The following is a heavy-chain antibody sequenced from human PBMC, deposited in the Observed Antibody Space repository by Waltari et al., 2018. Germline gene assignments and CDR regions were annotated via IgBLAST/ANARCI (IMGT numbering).Heavy chain of an antibody. CDR3: ARHVEYSSGWYINWFDP. D-gene: IGHD6-19*01. V-gene: IGHV4-34*01. CDR1: GGSFSGYY. J-gene: IGHJ5*02. CDR2: INHSGST. Sequence: QVQLQQWGAGLLKPSETLSLTCAVYGGSFSGYYWSWIRQPAGKGLEWIGEINHSGSTNYNPSLKSRVTISVDTSKNQFSLKLSSVTAADTAVYYCARHVEYSSGWYINWFDPWGQGTLVTVSS.